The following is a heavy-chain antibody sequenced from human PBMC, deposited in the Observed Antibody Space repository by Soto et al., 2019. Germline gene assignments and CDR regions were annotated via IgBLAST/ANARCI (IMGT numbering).Heavy chain of an antibody. Sequence: QVQLVESGGGVVQPGGSLRLSCAASGFTFRNHAMHWVRQAPGKGLECLAVIAYDGSNAFYRDSVKGRFTISRDNSKNTLYLHMNSLRSEDTGVYYCARGDREDILVVFGALPGEYGIDIWGQGTTVTVSS. CDR2: IAYDGSNA. J-gene: IGHJ6*02. V-gene: IGHV3-30-3*01. CDR1: GFTFRNHA. D-gene: IGHD2-15*01. CDR3: ARGDREDILVVFGALPGEYGIDI.